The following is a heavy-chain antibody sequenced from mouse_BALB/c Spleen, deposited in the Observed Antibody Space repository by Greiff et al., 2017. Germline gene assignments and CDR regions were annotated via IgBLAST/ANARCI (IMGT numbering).Heavy chain of an antibody. CDR3: ARLTTGRDY. D-gene: IGHD1-1*01. Sequence: EVQRVESGGGLVQPGGSRKLSCAASGFTFSSFGMHWVRQAPEKGLEWVAYISSGSSTIYYADTVKGRFTISRDNPKNTLFLQMTSLRSEDTAMYYCARLTTGRDYWGQGTTLTVSS. J-gene: IGHJ2*01. V-gene: IGHV5-17*02. CDR1: GFTFSSFG. CDR2: ISSGSSTI.